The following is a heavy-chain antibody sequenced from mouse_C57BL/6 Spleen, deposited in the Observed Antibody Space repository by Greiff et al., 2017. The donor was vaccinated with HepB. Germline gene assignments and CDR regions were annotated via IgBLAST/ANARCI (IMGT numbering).Heavy chain of an antibody. Sequence: EVHLVESGGGLVQPKGSLKLSCAASGFSFNTYAMNWVRQAPGKGLEWVARIRSKSNNYATYYADSVKDRFTISRDDSESMLYLQMNNLKTEDTAMYYCVRHQDGGYAMDYWGQGTSVTVSS. CDR2: IRSKSNNYAT. V-gene: IGHV10-1*01. J-gene: IGHJ4*01. CDR1: GFSFNTYA. D-gene: IGHD3-2*02. CDR3: VRHQDGGYAMDY.